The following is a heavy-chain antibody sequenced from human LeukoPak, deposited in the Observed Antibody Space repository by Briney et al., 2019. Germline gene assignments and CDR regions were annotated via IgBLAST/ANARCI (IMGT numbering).Heavy chain of an antibody. D-gene: IGHD3-16*01. CDR1: GCSISGYY. J-gene: IGHJ4*02. CDR3: ARLKGEASVTERFDY. Sequence: PSETLSLTCTVSGCSISGYYWTWIRQPPGKGLDWLGYIHYSGTTSHNPSLKSRVSISVDTSKNQFSLKVSSVTAADTAVYYCARLKGEASVTERFDYWGQGTLVTVSS. V-gene: IGHV4-59*08. CDR2: IHYSGTT.